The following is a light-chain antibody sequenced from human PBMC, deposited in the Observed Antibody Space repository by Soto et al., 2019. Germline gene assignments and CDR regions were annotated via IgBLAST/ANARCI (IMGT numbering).Light chain of an antibody. J-gene: IGLJ1*01. CDR2: EVS. CDR1: SSDVGGYNY. V-gene: IGLV2-8*01. Sequence: QSALTQPPSASGSPGQSVTISCAETSSDVGGYNYVSWYQQHPGKAPKLMIYEVSKRPSGVPDRFSGSKSGNTASLTVSGLQAEDEADYYCSSYAGSHNFGVFGTGTKV. CDR3: SSYAGSHNFGV.